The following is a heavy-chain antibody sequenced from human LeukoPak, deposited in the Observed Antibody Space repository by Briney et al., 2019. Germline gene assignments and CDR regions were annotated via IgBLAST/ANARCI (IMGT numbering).Heavy chain of an antibody. D-gene: IGHD5-24*01. V-gene: IGHV1-24*01. Sequence: ASVKVSCKVSGYALTEFSMHWVRQAPGKGLEWMGGFDPEDGETIYAQKFQGRVTMTEDTSTDTTYMELSSLRSEDTAVYYCATSLGPERVEMATTRGPLAEYFQHWGQGTLVTVSS. CDR2: FDPEDGET. J-gene: IGHJ1*01. CDR1: GYALTEFS. CDR3: ATSLGPERVEMATTRGPLAEYFQH.